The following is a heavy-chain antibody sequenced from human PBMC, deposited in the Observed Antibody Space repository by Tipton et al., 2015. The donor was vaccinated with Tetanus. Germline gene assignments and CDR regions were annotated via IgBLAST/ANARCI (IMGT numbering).Heavy chain of an antibody. J-gene: IGHJ5*02. CDR1: GGSFSGYN. V-gene: IGHV4-34*01. D-gene: IGHD7-27*01. CDR3: ARRRDWGSGAYFGFDP. Sequence: TLSLTCAVYGGSFSGYNWSWIRQPPGKGLEWIGDINHSGSTNYSPSLKSRVTISVDTSKNQFSLNLNSVTAADTAVYYCARRRDWGSGAYFGFDPWGQGTLVTVSS. CDR2: INHSGST.